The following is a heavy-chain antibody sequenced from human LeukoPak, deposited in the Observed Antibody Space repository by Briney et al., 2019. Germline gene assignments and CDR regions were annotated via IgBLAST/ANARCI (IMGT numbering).Heavy chain of an antibody. Sequence: GGSLRLSCGVSGFSVTSYWMSWVRQAPGKGLEWVASLKQDGSDRYYVDSVKGRFTIARDDAKNSLYLQMNSLRAEDTAVYYCARDHLGRAATGPSLVDWGHGTLVTVSS. CDR3: ARDHLGRAATGPSLVD. CDR1: GFSVTSYW. D-gene: IGHD6-13*01. CDR2: LKQDGSDR. V-gene: IGHV3-7*01. J-gene: IGHJ4*01.